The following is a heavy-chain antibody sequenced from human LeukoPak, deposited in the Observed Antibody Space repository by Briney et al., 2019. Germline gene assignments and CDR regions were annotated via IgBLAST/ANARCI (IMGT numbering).Heavy chain of an antibody. D-gene: IGHD3-3*01. CDR2: ISSSSSYI. V-gene: IGHV3-21*01. J-gene: IGHJ3*02. CDR3: ARERRFLEWYDAFDI. CDR1: GFTFSSYS. Sequence: PGGSLRLSCAASGFTFSSYSMNWVRQAPGKGLEWVSSISSSSSYIYYADSVKGRFTISRDNAKNSLYLQMNSLRAEDTAVYYCARERRFLEWYDAFDIWGQGTMVTVSS.